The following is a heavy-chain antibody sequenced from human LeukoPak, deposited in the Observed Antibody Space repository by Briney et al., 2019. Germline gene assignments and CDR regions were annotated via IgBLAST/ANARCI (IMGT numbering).Heavy chain of an antibody. CDR2: ISGSGGST. Sequence: GASLRLSCAASGFTFSNYAMSWVRQAPGKGLEWVSAISGSGGSTYYADAVKGRFTISRDISKNTLYLQMHSLRAEDTAIYYCAKRSSSSSSYFDYWGQGTLVTVSS. D-gene: IGHD6-6*01. J-gene: IGHJ4*02. V-gene: IGHV3-23*01. CDR3: AKRSSSSSSYFDY. CDR1: GFTFSNYA.